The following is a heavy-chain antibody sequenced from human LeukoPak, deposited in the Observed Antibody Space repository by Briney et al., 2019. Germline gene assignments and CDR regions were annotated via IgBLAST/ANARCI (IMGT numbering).Heavy chain of an antibody. CDR2: FDPEDGET. Sequence: ASVKVSCKVSGYTLTELSMHWVRQAPGKGLEWMGGFDPEDGETIYAQKFQGRVTMTEDTSTDTAYMELSSLRSEDTAVYYCATALRFLEYSDYWGQGTLVTVSS. D-gene: IGHD3-3*01. CDR1: GYTLTELS. J-gene: IGHJ4*02. V-gene: IGHV1-24*01. CDR3: ATALRFLEYSDY.